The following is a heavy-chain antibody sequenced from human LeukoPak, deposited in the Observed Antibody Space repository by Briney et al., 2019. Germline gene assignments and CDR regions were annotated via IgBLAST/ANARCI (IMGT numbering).Heavy chain of an antibody. CDR3: ASRRSGWPNDAFDI. V-gene: IGHV3-30-3*01. J-gene: IGHJ3*02. Sequence: GGSLRLSCAASGFTFSSYAMHWVRQAPGKGLEWVAVISYDGSNKYYADSVKGRFTISRDNVKNVVYLQMNSLTPEDTALYYCASRRSGWPNDAFDIWGQGTMVTVTS. D-gene: IGHD6-19*01. CDR2: ISYDGSNK. CDR1: GFTFSSYA.